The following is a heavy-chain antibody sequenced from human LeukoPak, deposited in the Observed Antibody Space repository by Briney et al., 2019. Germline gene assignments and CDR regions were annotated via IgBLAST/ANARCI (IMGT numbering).Heavy chain of an antibody. D-gene: IGHD5-24*01. CDR1: GGSISSSSYY. V-gene: IGHV4-39*02. CDR3: ARDGYNPIDY. J-gene: IGHJ4*02. CDR2: IYNSGST. Sequence: SETLSLTCTVSGGSISSSSYYWGWIRQPPGKGLEWIGTIYNSGSTYYNPSLKSRLTISVDTSKNQFSLKLSSVTAADTAVYYCARDGYNPIDYCGQGTLVTVSS.